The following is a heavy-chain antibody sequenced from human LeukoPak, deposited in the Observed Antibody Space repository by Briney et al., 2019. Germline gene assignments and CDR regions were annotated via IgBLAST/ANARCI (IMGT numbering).Heavy chain of an antibody. CDR3: AKGGLVHRFDP. V-gene: IGHV3-74*01. Sequence: GGSLRLSCATSGFTFTTFWMHWVRQAPGKGLVWVSRINHDGSSTNYADSVKGRFTISRDNSKNTLYLQMNSLRADDTAVYYCAKGGLVHRFDPWGQGTLVTVSS. CDR2: INHDGSST. CDR1: GFTFTTFW. J-gene: IGHJ5*02.